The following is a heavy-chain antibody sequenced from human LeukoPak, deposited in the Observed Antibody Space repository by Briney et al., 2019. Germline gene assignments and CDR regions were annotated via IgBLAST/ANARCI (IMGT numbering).Heavy chain of an antibody. V-gene: IGHV1-2*02. CDR2: INPNSGGT. J-gene: IGHJ4*02. D-gene: IGHD2-21*02. Sequence: ASVKVSCKASGYTFTGYYMHWVRQAPGQGLEWMGWINPNSGGTNYAQKFQGRVTMTRDTSISTAYMELSRLRSDDTAVYYCAKDFVVVTAIPAYYFDYWGQGTLVTVSS. CDR3: AKDFVVVTAIPAYYFDY. CDR1: GYTFTGYY.